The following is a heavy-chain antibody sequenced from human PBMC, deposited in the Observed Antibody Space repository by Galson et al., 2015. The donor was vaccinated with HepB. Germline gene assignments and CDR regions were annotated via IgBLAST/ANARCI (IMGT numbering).Heavy chain of an antibody. J-gene: IGHJ5*02. CDR3: ARTPYYGSGSYYNAWFDP. D-gene: IGHD3-10*01. CDR2: INTNTGNP. CDR1: GYTFAIYA. V-gene: IGHV7-4-1*02. Sequence: SVKVSCKASGYTFAIYALNWVRQAPGQGLEWMGWINTNTGNPTYAQGFTGRLVFSLDTSVSTAYLQISSLKAEDTAVYYCARTPYYGSGSYYNAWFDPWGQGTLVTVSS.